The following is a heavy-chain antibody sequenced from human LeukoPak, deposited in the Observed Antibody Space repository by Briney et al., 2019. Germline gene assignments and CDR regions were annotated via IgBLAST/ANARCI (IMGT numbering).Heavy chain of an antibody. V-gene: IGHV1-69*05. CDR1: GGTFSSYA. J-gene: IGHJ4*02. CDR3: ASLAYCPFNTPGDY. CDR2: IIPIFGTA. Sequence: SVKVSCKASGGTFSSYAISWVRQAPGQGLEWMGGIIPIFGTANYAQKFQGRVTITTDESTSTAYMELSGMRLGGTAMCLRASLAYCPFNTPGDYWGEGTLVTVSS. D-gene: IGHD2-8*02.